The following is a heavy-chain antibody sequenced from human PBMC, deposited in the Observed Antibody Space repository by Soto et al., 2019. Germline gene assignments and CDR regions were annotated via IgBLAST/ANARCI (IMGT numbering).Heavy chain of an antibody. V-gene: IGHV3-7*01. Sequence: GGSLRLSCAASGFTFSSYWMSWVRQAPGKGLEWVANIKQDGSEKYYVDSVKGRFTISRDNAKNSLYLQMNSLRAEDTAVYYCARDTFLRKGIALAVDISMGYWGQGTLVTVSS. J-gene: IGHJ4*02. D-gene: IGHD6-19*01. CDR3: ARDTFLRKGIALAVDISMGY. CDR1: GFTFSSYW. CDR2: IKQDGSEK.